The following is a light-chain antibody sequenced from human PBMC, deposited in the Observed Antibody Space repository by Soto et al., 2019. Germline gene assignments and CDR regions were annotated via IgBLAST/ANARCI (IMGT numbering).Light chain of an antibody. Sequence: EIVFTQSPGTLSLSPGGRATLSCRASQSVSSNLAWYQQKPGQAPRLLIYGASTRATGIPARFSGSGSGTEFTLTIRSLQSEDFAVYYCQKYNNWPPETFGQGTTGDIK. V-gene: IGKV3-15*01. CDR3: QKYNNWPPET. J-gene: IGKJ1*01. CDR2: GAS. CDR1: QSVSSN.